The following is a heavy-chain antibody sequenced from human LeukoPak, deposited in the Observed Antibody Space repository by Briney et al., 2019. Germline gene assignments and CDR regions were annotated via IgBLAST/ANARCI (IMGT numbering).Heavy chain of an antibody. V-gene: IGHV3-33*06. CDR2: IWYDGSNK. CDR3: AKDRGDTAYAFDI. CDR1: GFTFSSYG. J-gene: IGHJ3*02. Sequence: GGSLRLSCAASGFTFSSYGMHWVRQAAGKGLGWVAVIWYDGSNKYYADSVKGRFTISRDNSKNPLYLQMNSLRAEDTAVYYCAKDRGDTAYAFDIWGQGTMVTVSS. D-gene: IGHD5-18*01.